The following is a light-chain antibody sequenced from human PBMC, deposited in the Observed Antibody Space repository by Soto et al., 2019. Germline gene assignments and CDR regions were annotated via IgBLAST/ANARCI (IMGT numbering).Light chain of an antibody. J-gene: IGLJ1*01. V-gene: IGLV2-8*01. Sequence: QSALTQPPSASGSPGQSVTISCTGTKSDIGVYGFVSWYQHHPGKAPRLMIYEVVQRPSGVPDRFSGSKSGNTASLTVSGLQAADEADYFCKSYAGSNTYVFGSGTKVTVL. CDR2: EVV. CDR3: KSYAGSNTYV. CDR1: KSDIGVYGF.